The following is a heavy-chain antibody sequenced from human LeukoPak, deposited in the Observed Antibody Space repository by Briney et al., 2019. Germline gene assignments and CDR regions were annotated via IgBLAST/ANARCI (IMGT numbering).Heavy chain of an antibody. J-gene: IGHJ4*02. Sequence: GASVKASCKASGYTFTGYYMHWVRQAPGQGLEWMGWINPNSGGTNYAQKFQGRVTMTRDTSISTAYMELSRLRSDDTAVYYCARSSTVVTAILDYWGQGTLVTVSS. CDR2: INPNSGGT. D-gene: IGHD4-23*01. CDR1: GYTFTGYY. V-gene: IGHV1-2*02. CDR3: ARSSTVVTAILDY.